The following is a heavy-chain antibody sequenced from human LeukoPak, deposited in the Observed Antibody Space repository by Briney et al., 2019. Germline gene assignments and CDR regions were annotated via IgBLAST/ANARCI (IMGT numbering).Heavy chain of an antibody. V-gene: IGHV4-39*07. CDR1: GGSISSSSYY. CDR3: ARDGSYYDSSGHFDY. Sequence: SETLSLTCTVSGGSISSSSYYWGWIRQPPGKGLEWIGSIYHSGSTYYNPSLKSRVTISVDTSKNQFSLKLSTVTAADTAVYYCARDGSYYDSSGHFDYWGQGTLVTVSS. J-gene: IGHJ4*02. CDR2: IYHSGST. D-gene: IGHD3-22*01.